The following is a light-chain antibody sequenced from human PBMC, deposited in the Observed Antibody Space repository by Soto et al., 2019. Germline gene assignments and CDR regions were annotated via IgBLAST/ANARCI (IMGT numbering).Light chain of an antibody. CDR3: QQCGSSPIT. V-gene: IGKV3-15*01. CDR1: QSVSSN. CDR2: GAS. J-gene: IGKJ5*01. Sequence: IVMTHSPAPLAGSPGERATLYCMASQSVSSNLAWYQQKPGQAPRLLIYGASTRATGIPARFSGSGSGTDFTLTISSLEPEDFAVYYGQQCGSSPITCGQGTRLEIK.